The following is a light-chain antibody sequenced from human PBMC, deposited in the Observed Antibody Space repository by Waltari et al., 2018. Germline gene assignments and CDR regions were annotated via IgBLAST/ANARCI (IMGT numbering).Light chain of an antibody. J-gene: IGLJ3*02. Sequence: QSALTQPASVSGSPGQSITIPCTATSRDVGSYDLVSWYQQHPGRAPKLMIYEGSKRPSGVSNRFSGSKSGNTASLTISGLQAEDEADYYCCSYAGSNWVFGGGTKLTVL. CDR1: SRDVGSYDL. V-gene: IGLV2-23*01. CDR3: CSYAGSNWV. CDR2: EGS.